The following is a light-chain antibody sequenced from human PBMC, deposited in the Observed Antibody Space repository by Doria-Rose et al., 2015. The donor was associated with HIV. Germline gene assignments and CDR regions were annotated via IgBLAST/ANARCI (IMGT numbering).Light chain of an antibody. CDR2: EVN. V-gene: IGLV2-18*02. CDR3: SSYTSSSTPWV. Sequence: SGSPGQSVTISCIGTSSDVGSYNRVSWYQQPPGTAPKLMIYEVNNRPSGVPDRFSGSKSGNTASLTISGLQAEDEADYYCSSYTSSSTPWVFGGGTKLTVL. CDR1: SSDVGSYNR. J-gene: IGLJ3*02.